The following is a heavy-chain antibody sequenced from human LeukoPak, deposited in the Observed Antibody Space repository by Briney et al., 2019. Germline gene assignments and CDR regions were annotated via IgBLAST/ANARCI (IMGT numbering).Heavy chain of an antibody. Sequence: GGSLRLSCTASGFTFSTHWINWVRQSPGKGLVWVALINGDGSTTTHADSVKGRFTISRDNAKNTAYLQMNSLRDEDTAVYYCARDYAGSPDYWGQGTLVTVSA. V-gene: IGHV3-74*03. CDR2: INGDGSTT. J-gene: IGHJ4*02. CDR1: GFTFSTHW. D-gene: IGHD3-10*01. CDR3: ARDYAGSPDY.